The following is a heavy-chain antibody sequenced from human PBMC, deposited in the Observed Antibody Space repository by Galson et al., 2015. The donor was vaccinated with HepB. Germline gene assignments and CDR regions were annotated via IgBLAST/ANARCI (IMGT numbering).Heavy chain of an antibody. CDR2: ISYDGSYQ. CDR1: GFPFSSYA. Sequence: SLRLSCAASGFPFSSYAIHWVRQAPGKGLGWVAVISYDGSYQDYADSVKGRVTLSRDNSKNTLYLAINSLSPEDTAVYYCMLFSDDAFHIWGQGAMVTVSS. D-gene: IGHD2-21*01. V-gene: IGHV3-30*04. CDR3: MLFSDDAFHI. J-gene: IGHJ3*02.